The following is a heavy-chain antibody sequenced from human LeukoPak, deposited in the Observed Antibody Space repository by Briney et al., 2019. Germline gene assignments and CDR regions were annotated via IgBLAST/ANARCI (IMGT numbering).Heavy chain of an antibody. CDR2: INHSGST. Sequence: SETLSLTCAVYGGSFSGYYWSWIRQPPGKGLEWIGEINHSGSTNYNPSLKSRVTISVDTSKNQFSLKLSSVTAADTAVYYCAREGSGGPWGQGTLVTVSS. V-gene: IGHV4-34*01. J-gene: IGHJ4*02. CDR3: AREGSGGP. D-gene: IGHD3-10*01. CDR1: GGSFSGYY.